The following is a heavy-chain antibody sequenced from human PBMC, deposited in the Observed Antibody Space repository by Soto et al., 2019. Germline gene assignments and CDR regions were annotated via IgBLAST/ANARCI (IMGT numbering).Heavy chain of an antibody. CDR1: GDTFYNYA. D-gene: IGHD2-2*01. CDR3: ARSAQDIILVPTAIGSLDY. J-gene: IGHJ4*02. V-gene: IGHV1-69*11. CDR2: IIPILGTA. Sequence: QVQLVQSGAEVKKPGSSVKVSCKDSGDTFYNYAISWVRQAPGQGLEWMGGIIPILGTANYAQKFQGRVTITADESTSTAYMEMSSLSSDDTAVYYCARSAQDIILVPTAIGSLDYWGQGTLVTVSS.